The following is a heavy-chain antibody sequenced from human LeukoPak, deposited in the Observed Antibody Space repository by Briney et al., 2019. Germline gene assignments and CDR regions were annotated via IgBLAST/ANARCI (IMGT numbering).Heavy chain of an antibody. V-gene: IGHV1-69*04. CDR3: ARDRAPEFRAFDI. D-gene: IGHD3-10*01. Sequence: SVKVSCKASGGTFSSYAISWVRQAPGQGFEWMGRIIPILGIANYAQKFQGRVTITADKSTSTAYMELSSLRSEDTAVYYCARDRAPEFRAFDIWGQGTMDTVSS. CDR1: GGTFSSYA. J-gene: IGHJ3*02. CDR2: IIPILGIA.